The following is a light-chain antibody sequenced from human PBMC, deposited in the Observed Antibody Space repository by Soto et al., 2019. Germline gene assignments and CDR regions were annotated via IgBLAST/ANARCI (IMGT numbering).Light chain of an antibody. J-gene: IGLJ2*01. Sequence: QSALTQPPSASGSPGQSVAISCTGTSSDVGGYNYVSWYQQHPGKAPKLMIYEVNKRPSGVPDRFSGSKSGNTASLTVSGLQAEDEADYYCQSYDIKLSSPVFGGGTQLTVL. V-gene: IGLV2-8*01. CDR2: EVN. CDR1: SSDVGGYNY. CDR3: QSYDIKLSSPV.